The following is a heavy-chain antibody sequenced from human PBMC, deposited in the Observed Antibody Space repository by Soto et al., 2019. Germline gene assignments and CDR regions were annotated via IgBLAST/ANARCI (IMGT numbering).Heavy chain of an antibody. CDR2: TSHDGGHK. CDR1: GFTFNSYG. D-gene: IGHD6-6*01. V-gene: IGHV3-30*18. Sequence: QVQLVESGGDVVQPGKSLTLSCAASGFTFNSYGIHWVRQAPGKGLEWVAVTSHDGGHKFYAHSVKGRFTISRDNSQNTLTLQMNRLRGHDTAVYYCPQDRPKAGRPSHSYSGLDVWAQGTTVTVS. CDR3: PQDRPKAGRPSHSYSGLDV. J-gene: IGHJ6*02.